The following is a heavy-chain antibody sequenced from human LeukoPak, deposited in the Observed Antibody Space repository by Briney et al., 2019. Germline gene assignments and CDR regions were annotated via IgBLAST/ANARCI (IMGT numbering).Heavy chain of an antibody. J-gene: IGHJ5*02. V-gene: IGHV3-11*01. CDR1: GFIFSDYY. CDR3: ARGGELFDP. Sequence: PGGSLRLSCAASGFIFSDYYMSWIRQAPGKGLEWISYISNSGSIIYYADSVKGRFTISRDNARNSLYLQTKGLRVEDTAVYYCARGGELFDPWGQGTLVTVSS. CDR2: ISNSGSII. D-gene: IGHD3-16*01.